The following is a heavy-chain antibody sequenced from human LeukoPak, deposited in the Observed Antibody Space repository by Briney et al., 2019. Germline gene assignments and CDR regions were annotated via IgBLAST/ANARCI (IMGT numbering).Heavy chain of an antibody. Sequence: GGSLRLSCAASGFNFNTYTMNWVRQAPGKGLEWVSSISSDSSYIYYADAVHGRFTVSRDNAKYSLYLQMNSLRAEDTAVYYCAREIRQYSSGWYQDYWGQGTLVTVSS. J-gene: IGHJ4*02. CDR3: AREIRQYSSGWYQDY. CDR1: GFNFNTYT. CDR2: ISSDSSYI. D-gene: IGHD6-19*01. V-gene: IGHV3-21*01.